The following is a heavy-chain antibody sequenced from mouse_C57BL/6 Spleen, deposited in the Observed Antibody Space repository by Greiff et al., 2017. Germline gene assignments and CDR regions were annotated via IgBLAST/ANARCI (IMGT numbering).Heavy chain of an antibody. CDR3: TGITTKAY. CDR2: IRLKSDNYAT. V-gene: IGHV6-3*01. J-gene: IGHJ3*01. D-gene: IGHD1-2*01. Sequence: EVQVVESGGGLVQPGGSMKLSCVASGFTFSNYWMNWVRQSPEKGLEWVAQIRLKSDNYATNYAESVKGRFTISRDDSKSSVYLQMNNLRAEDTGIYYCTGITTKAYWGQGTLVTVSA. CDR1: GFTFSNYW.